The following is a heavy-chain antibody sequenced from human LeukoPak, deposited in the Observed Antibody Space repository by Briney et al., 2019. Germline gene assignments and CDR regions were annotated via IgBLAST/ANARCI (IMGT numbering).Heavy chain of an antibody. CDR2: ISGSGGST. CDR3: AKATNYYDSSGYYRGRFEDY. CDR1: GFTFSSYG. D-gene: IGHD3-22*01. V-gene: IGHV3-23*01. J-gene: IGHJ4*02. Sequence: QSGGSLRLSCAASGFTFSSYGMSWVRQAPGKGLEWVSAISGSGGSTYYADSVKGRFTISRDNSKNTLYLQMNSLRAEDTAVYYCAKATNYYDSSGYYRGRFEDYWGQGTLVTVSS.